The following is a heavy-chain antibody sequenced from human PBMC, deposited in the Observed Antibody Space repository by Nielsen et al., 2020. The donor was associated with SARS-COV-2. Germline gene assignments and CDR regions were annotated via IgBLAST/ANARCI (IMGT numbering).Heavy chain of an antibody. CDR2: ISYDGSNK. D-gene: IGHD3-22*01. Sequence: GESLKISCAASGFTFSSYAMHWVRQAPGKGLEWVAVISYDGSNKYYADSVKGRFTISRDNSKNTLYLQMNSLRAEDTAVYYCAKDIEYYYDSTEYWGQGTLVTVSS. CDR1: GFTFSSYA. J-gene: IGHJ4*02. CDR3: AKDIEYYYDSTEY. V-gene: IGHV3-30-3*01.